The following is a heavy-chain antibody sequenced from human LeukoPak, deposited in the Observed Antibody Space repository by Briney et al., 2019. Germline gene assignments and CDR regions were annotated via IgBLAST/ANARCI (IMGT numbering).Heavy chain of an antibody. CDR3: ARASYDYSNSGAFDI. D-gene: IGHD4-11*01. V-gene: IGHV4-59*01. J-gene: IGHJ3*02. CDR1: GGSISSYY. CDR2: IYYSGST. Sequence: PSETLSLTCTVSGGSISSYYWGWIRQPPGKGLEWIGYIYYSGSTNYNPSLKSRVTISVDTSKNQFSLKLSSVTAADTAVYYCARASYDYSNSGAFDIWGQGTMVTVSS.